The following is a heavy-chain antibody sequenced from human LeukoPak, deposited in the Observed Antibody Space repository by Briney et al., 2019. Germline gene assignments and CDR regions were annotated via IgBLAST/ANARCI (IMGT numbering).Heavy chain of an antibody. CDR1: GFTFSSYA. CDR2: ISYDGSNK. CDR3: ASESKQWLVFDY. D-gene: IGHD6-19*01. Sequence: PGGSLRLSCAASGFTFSSYAMHWVRQAPGKGLEWVAVISYDGSNKYYADSVKGRFTISRDNSKNTLYLQMNSLRAEDTAVYYCASESKQWLVFDYWGQGTLVTVSS. V-gene: IGHV3-30-3*01. J-gene: IGHJ4*02.